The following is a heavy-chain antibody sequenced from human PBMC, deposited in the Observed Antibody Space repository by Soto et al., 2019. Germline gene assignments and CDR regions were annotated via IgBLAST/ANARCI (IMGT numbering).Heavy chain of an antibody. Sequence: ASVKVSCKASGYTFTSYGISWVRQAPGQGLEWMGWISAYNGNTNYAQKLQGRVTMTTDTSTSTAYMELRSLRSDDTAVYYCARVGYDFCSGYYPAGQSIDYWGQGTLVTVSS. CDR3: ARVGYDFCSGYYPAGQSIDY. CDR1: GYTFTSYG. V-gene: IGHV1-18*01. D-gene: IGHD3-3*01. J-gene: IGHJ4*02. CDR2: ISAYNGNT.